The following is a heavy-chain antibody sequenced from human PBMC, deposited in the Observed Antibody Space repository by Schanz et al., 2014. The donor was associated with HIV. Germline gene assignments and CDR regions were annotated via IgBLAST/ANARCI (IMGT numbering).Heavy chain of an antibody. CDR3: ARRELGAPRYRSWAGEAHYYGMDV. CDR2: IIPIFGPE. CDR1: GGTVNRYA. J-gene: IGHJ6*02. V-gene: IGHV1-69*19. D-gene: IGHD6-13*01. Sequence: QVQLIQSGAEVKKPGSSVKVSCRASGGTVNRYAISWVRQAPGQGLEWMGGIIPIFGPENYSPKFRDRVTITADESTSTAYMELSSLSSEDAAIYYCARRELGAPRYRSWAGEAHYYGMDVWGQGTTVTVSS.